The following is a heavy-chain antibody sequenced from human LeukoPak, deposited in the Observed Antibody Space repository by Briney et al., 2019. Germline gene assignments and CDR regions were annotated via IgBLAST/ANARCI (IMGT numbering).Heavy chain of an antibody. J-gene: IGHJ4*02. CDR3: ARVTGYMTEDYFDY. D-gene: IGHD6-13*01. Sequence: KASQTLSLTYTVSGGSVSSGSYYWNWIRQPAGKGLEVLGRIYTSGSTNYNPSLKSRVTISVDTSENQFSLNLSSVTASDTAVYYCARVTGYMTEDYFDYWGQGTLITVSS. V-gene: IGHV4-61*02. CDR1: GGSVSSGSYY. CDR2: IYTSGST.